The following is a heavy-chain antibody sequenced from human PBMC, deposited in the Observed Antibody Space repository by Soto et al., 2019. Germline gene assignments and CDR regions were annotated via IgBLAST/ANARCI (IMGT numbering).Heavy chain of an antibody. J-gene: IGHJ5*02. CDR1: GFTFSSYS. D-gene: IGHD3-3*01. V-gene: IGHV3-48*01. CDR2: ISSSSSTI. CDR3: ARGGSGHQFDP. Sequence: GESLKISCAASGFTFSSYSMNWVRQAPGKGLEWVSYISSSSSTIYYADSVKGRFTISRDNAKNSLYLQMNSLRAEDTAVYYCARGGSGHQFDPWGQGTLVTVSS.